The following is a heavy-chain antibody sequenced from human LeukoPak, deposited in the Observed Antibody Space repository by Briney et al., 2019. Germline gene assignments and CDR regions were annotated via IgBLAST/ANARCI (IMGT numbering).Heavy chain of an antibody. CDR1: GGSISSSDYY. V-gene: IGHV4-61*08. J-gene: IGHJ4*02. CDR2: IYYSGST. Sequence: SETLSLTCTVSGGSISSSDYYWGWIRQPPGKGLEWIGYIYYSGSTNYNPSLKSRVTISVDTSKNQFSLKLSSVTAADTAVYYCARASGQLGRFDYWGQGTLVTVSS. CDR3: ARASGQLGRFDY. D-gene: IGHD6-6*01.